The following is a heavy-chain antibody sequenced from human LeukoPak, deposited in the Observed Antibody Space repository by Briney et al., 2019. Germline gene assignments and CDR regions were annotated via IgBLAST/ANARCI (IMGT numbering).Heavy chain of an antibody. CDR3: ARDMGYDSSGSFDY. CDR2: ISGSGGST. CDR1: GFTFSSYA. V-gene: IGHV3-23*01. J-gene: IGHJ4*02. D-gene: IGHD3-22*01. Sequence: GGSLRLSCAASGFTFSSYAMSWVRQAPGKGLEWVSAISGSGGSTYYADSVKGRFTISRDNSKNTLYLQMNSLRAEDTAVYYCARDMGYDSSGSFDYWGQGTLVTVSS.